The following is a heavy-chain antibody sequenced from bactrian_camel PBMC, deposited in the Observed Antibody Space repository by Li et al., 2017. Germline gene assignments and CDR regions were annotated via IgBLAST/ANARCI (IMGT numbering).Heavy chain of an antibody. CDR1: GNFYRSSC. CDR3: AVVKNPTRVRAAGIGSADFGY. CDR2: IYTVDGST. J-gene: IGHJ6*01. Sequence: HVQLVESGGGSVQAGGSLRLSCVASGNFYRSSCMGWFRQTPGKEREGIASIYTVDGSTYYADSVKGRFTISRDGSAKTMYLQMNNLKPEDSAMYYCAVVKNPTRVRAAGIGSADFGYWGQGTQVTVS. D-gene: IGHD2*01. V-gene: IGHV3S54*01.